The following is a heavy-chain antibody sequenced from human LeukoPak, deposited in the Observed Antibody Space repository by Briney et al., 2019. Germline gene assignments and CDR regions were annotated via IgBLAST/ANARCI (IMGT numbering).Heavy chain of an antibody. CDR2: INHSGST. Sequence: SETLSLTCAVYGGSFSGYYWSWIRQPPGKGLEWIGEINHSGSTNYNPSLKSRVTISVDTSKNQFSLKLSSVTAADTAVYYCARDLGPHIVATIIYFDYWGPGTLVTVSS. CDR3: ARDLGPHIVATIIYFDY. CDR1: GGSFSGYY. V-gene: IGHV4-34*01. J-gene: IGHJ4*02. D-gene: IGHD5-12*01.